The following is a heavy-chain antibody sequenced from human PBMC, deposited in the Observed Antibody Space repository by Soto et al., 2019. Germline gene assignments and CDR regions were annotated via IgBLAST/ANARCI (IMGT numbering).Heavy chain of an antibody. D-gene: IGHD3-16*01. CDR1: GGLFSSFA. Sequence: QEQLVQSGAEVKKPGSSVKVSCKDSGGLFSSFAISWVRQAPGQGLEWMGGIIPVFGTTNYAQKFQGRVTITAEESTETAEMELISLTSDDTSMYYFARGGGPYVWFNEFWGQGTQVTVSS. V-gene: IGHV1-69*01. CDR3: ARGGGPYVWFNEF. CDR2: IIPVFGTT. J-gene: IGHJ4*02.